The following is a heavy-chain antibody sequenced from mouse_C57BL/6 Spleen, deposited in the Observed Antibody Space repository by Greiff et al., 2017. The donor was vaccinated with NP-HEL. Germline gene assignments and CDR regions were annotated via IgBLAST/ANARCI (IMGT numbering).Heavy chain of an antibody. V-gene: IGHV5-17*01. J-gene: IGHJ2*01. CDR2: ISSGSSTI. Sequence: DVKLVESGGGLVKPGGSLKLSCAASGFTFSDYGMHWVRQAPEKGLEWVAYISSGSSTIYYADTVKGRFTISRDNAKNTLFLQMTSLRSEDTAMYYCARSGATIVTYFDYWGQGTTLTVSS. D-gene: IGHD2-5*01. CDR1: GFTFSDYG. CDR3: ARSGATIVTYFDY.